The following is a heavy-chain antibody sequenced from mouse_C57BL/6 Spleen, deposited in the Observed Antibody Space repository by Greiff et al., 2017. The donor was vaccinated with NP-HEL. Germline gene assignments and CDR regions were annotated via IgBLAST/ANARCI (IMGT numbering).Heavy chain of an antibody. CDR1: GYTFTSYW. Sequence: QVQLQQPGAELVKPGASVKMSCKASGYTFTSYWITWVKQRPGQGLEWIGDIYPGSGSTNYTEKFKSKATLTVDTSSSTVYMQLSSLTSEDSAVFYCASRGNWALDYWGQGTTLTVSS. J-gene: IGHJ2*01. D-gene: IGHD4-1*01. CDR3: ASRGNWALDY. CDR2: IYPGSGST. V-gene: IGHV1-55*01.